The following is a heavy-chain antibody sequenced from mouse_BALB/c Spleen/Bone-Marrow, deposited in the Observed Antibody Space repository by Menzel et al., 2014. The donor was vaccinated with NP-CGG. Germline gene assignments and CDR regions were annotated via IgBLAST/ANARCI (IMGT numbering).Heavy chain of an antibody. J-gene: IGHJ3*01. Sequence: EVKLMESGPGLVKPSQSLSLTCIVTGYSITRDYAWNWIRQFPGNKLEWIGYISYSGSTTYNPSLESRISITRDTSKNQFFLQLNSVTTEDTATYYCARSSSYDYDVGFAYWGRGTLVTVSA. CDR1: GYSITRDYA. CDR3: ARSSSYDYDVGFAY. D-gene: IGHD2-4*01. CDR2: ISYSGST. V-gene: IGHV3-2*02.